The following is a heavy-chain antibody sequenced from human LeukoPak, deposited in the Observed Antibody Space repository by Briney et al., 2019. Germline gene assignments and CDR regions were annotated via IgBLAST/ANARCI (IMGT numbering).Heavy chain of an antibody. CDR2: IIPIFGTA. Sequence: SVKVSCKASGGTFSSYAISRVRQAPGQGLEWMGRIIPIFGTANYAQKFQGRVTITTDESTSTAYMELSSLRSEDTAVYYCAREIPTMVRGVIIRVFGYWGQGTLVTVSS. CDR3: AREIPTMVRGVIIRVFGY. CDR1: GGTFSSYA. D-gene: IGHD3-10*01. V-gene: IGHV1-69*05. J-gene: IGHJ4*02.